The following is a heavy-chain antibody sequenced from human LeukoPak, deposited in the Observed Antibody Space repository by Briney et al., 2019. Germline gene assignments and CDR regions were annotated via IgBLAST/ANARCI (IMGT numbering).Heavy chain of an antibody. CDR2: IYYSGST. Sequence: PSETLSLTCTVSGGSISSGDYYWRWIRQPPGKGLEWIGYIYYSGSTYYNPSLKSRVTISVDTSKNQFSLKLSSVTAADTAVYYCARATTGYSYGYGIYYYYGMDVWGQGTTVTVSS. V-gene: IGHV4-30-4*01. CDR1: GGSISSGDYY. D-gene: IGHD5-18*01. J-gene: IGHJ6*02. CDR3: ARATTGYSYGYGIYYYYGMDV.